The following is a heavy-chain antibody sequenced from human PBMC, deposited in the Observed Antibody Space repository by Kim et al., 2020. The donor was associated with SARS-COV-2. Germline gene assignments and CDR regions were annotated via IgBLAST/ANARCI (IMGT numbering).Heavy chain of an antibody. V-gene: IGHV4-34*01. Sequence: NYNPSLKSRVTISVDTSKNQFSLKLSSVTAADTAVYYCARVGVKSNWFDPWGQGTLVTVSS. J-gene: IGHJ5*02. D-gene: IGHD3-16*01. CDR3: ARVGVKSNWFDP.